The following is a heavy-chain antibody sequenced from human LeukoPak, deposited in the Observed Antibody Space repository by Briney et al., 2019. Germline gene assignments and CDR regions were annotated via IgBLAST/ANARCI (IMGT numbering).Heavy chain of an antibody. V-gene: IGHV6-1*01. CDR1: GDSVSSNSAA. D-gene: IGHD5-18*01. CDR3: ARGYGYYFDY. CDR2: TYYRSKWYN. Sequence: SQTLSLTCAISGDSVSSNSAAWNWITQSPSRGLEWLGRTYYRSKWYNDYAVSVKSRITINTDTSKSQFSLQLNSVTPEDTAVYYCARGYGYYFDYWGQGTLVTVSS. J-gene: IGHJ4*02.